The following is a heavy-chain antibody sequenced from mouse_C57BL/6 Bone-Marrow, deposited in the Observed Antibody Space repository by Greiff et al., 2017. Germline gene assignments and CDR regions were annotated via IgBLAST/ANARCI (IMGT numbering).Heavy chain of an antibody. CDR1: GYTFTNYW. CDR2: IYPGGGYT. J-gene: IGHJ4*01. CDR3: ARSCKKYYYAMDY. Sequence: QVQLQQSGAELVRPGTSVKMSCKASGYTFTNYWIGWAKQRPGHGLEWIGDIYPGGGYTNYNEKFKGKATLTADKSSSTAYMQFSSLTSEDSAIYYCARSCKKYYYAMDYWGQGTSVTVSS. V-gene: IGHV1-63*01.